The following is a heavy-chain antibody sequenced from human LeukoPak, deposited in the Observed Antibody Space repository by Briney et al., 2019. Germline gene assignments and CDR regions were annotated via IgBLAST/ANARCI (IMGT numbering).Heavy chain of an antibody. D-gene: IGHD2-15*01. CDR1: GFTFSSYW. CDR2: INNDGSIT. J-gene: IGHJ3*02. Sequence: GSLRLSCAASGFTFSSYWMHWVRQDPGKGLVWVSHINNDGSITNYADSVKGRFAISRDNTKNTLYLQMNSLRAEDTAVYYCARASDLGYCSGGSCYSNWAFDIWGQGTMVTVSS. CDR3: ARASDLGYCSGGSCYSNWAFDI. V-gene: IGHV3-74*01.